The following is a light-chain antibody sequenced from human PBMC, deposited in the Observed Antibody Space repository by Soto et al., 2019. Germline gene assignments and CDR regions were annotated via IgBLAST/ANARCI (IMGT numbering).Light chain of an antibody. CDR3: QHYASYPLS. CDR1: QSISNW. CDR2: RAS. Sequence: DIQMTQSPSTLSASVGDRVTITCRASQSISNWLAWYQQKPGRVPKFLISRASTLESGVPSRFSGSGSGTEFTLTISSLQPDDFATYYCQHYASYPLSFGGGTKVDIK. J-gene: IGKJ4*01. V-gene: IGKV1-5*03.